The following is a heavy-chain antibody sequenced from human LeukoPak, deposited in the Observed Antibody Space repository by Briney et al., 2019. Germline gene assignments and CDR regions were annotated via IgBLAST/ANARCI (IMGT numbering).Heavy chain of an antibody. J-gene: IGHJ5*02. Sequence: KPVESLKISCKGSGYSFTSYWIGWARQMPGKGLEWMGIIYPGDSDTRYSPSFQGQVTISADKSISTAYLQWSSLKASDTAMYYCARHNDYDFWSGYSTSNNWFDPWGQGTLVTVSS. CDR1: GYSFTSYW. D-gene: IGHD3-3*01. CDR3: ARHNDYDFWSGYSTSNNWFDP. CDR2: IYPGDSDT. V-gene: IGHV5-51*01.